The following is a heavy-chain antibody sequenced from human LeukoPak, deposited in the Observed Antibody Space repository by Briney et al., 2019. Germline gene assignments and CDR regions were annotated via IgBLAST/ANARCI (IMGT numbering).Heavy chain of an antibody. V-gene: IGHV4-39*01. CDR2: IYYSGST. CDR1: GGSISSSSYY. D-gene: IGHD5-12*01. CDR3: AKVDIGGGY. Sequence: SETLSLTCTVSGGSISSSSYYWGWIRQPPGKGLEWIGSIYYSGSTYYNPSLKSRVTISVDTSKNQFSLKLSSVTAADTAVYYCAKVDIGGGYWGQGTLVTVSS. J-gene: IGHJ4*02.